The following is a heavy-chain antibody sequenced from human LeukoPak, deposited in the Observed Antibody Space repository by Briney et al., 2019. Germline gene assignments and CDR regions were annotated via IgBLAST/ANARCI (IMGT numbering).Heavy chain of an antibody. CDR2: ISSSGSTI. CDR1: GFTFSSYE. D-gene: IGHD4-17*01. CDR3: ARDAPTTVNTFYYYYYVDV. J-gene: IGHJ6*03. V-gene: IGHV3-48*03. Sequence: GGSLRLSCAASGFTFSSYEMNWVRQAPGKGLEGVSYISSSGSTIYYADSVKGRFTISRDNAKNSLYMQMNSLRAEDTAVYYCARDAPTTVNTFYYYYYVDVWGKGNTVTVSS.